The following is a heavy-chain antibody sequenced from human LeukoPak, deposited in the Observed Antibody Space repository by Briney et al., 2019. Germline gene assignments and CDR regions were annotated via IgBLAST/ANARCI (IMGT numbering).Heavy chain of an antibody. J-gene: IGHJ5*02. CDR3: AREKATYYYGSGSYKGWFDP. CDR1: GGSFSGYY. CDR2: INHSGST. V-gene: IGHV4-34*01. Sequence: SETLSLTCAVYGGSFSGYYWSWIRQPPGKGLEWIGEINHSGSTNYNPSLKSRVTISVDTSKNQFSLKLSSVTAADTAVYYCAREKATYYYGSGSYKGWFDPWGQGTLVTVSS. D-gene: IGHD3-10*01.